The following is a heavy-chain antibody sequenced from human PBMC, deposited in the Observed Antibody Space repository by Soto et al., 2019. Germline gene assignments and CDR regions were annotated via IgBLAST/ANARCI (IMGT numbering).Heavy chain of an antibody. CDR3: ARGCPYSSSWFCHFDY. D-gene: IGHD6-13*01. V-gene: IGHV3-33*01. CDR2: IWYDGSNK. J-gene: IGHJ4*02. Sequence: VQLVESGGGVVQPGRSLRLSCAASGFTFSSYGMHWVRQAPGKGLEWVAVIWYDGSNKYYADSVKGRFTISRDNSKNTLYLQMNSLRAEDTAVYYCARGCPYSSSWFCHFDYWGQGTLVTVSS. CDR1: GFTFSSYG.